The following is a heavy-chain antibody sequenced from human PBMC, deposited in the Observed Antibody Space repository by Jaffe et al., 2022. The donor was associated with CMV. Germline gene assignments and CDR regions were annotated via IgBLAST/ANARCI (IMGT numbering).Heavy chain of an antibody. D-gene: IGHD3-22*01. J-gene: IGHJ6*03. Sequence: EVQLVESGGGLVQPGGSLRLSCAASGFTFSSYEMNWVRQAPGKGLEWVSYISSSGSTIYYADSVKGRFTISRDNAKNSLYLQMNSLRAEDTAVYYCARGNQYYYDSSGYLFHYYYYYMDVWGKGTTVTVSS. CDR3: ARGNQYYYDSSGYLFHYYYYYMDV. V-gene: IGHV3-48*03. CDR1: GFTFSSYE. CDR2: ISSSGSTI.